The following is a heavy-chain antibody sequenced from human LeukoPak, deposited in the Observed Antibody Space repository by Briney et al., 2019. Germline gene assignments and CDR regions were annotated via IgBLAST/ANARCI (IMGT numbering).Heavy chain of an antibody. CDR2: ISRSRVYI. CDR1: GFTFSNYN. Sequence: PGGSLRLSCAASGFTFSNYNMKWVRQAPGKGLEWVSSISRSRVYIYYADSVKGRFTISRDNAKNSLYLQMNSLRAEDTAVYYCARTLYDSRGYYSHFDYWGQGTLVTVSP. D-gene: IGHD3-22*01. J-gene: IGHJ4*02. CDR3: ARTLYDSRGYYSHFDY. V-gene: IGHV3-21*01.